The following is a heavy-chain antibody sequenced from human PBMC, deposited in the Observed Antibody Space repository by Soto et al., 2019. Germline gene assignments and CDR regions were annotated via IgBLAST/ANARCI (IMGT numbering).Heavy chain of an antibody. CDR1: GGSFSGYY. J-gene: IGHJ3*02. D-gene: IGHD3-3*01. Sequence: PSETLSLTCAVYGGSFSGYYWSWIRQPPGKGLEWIGEINHSGSTNYNPSLMSRVTISVDTSKNQFSLKLSSVTAADTAGYYCAKGGWRCFDSWGQGTMVTVSS. CDR3: AKGGWRCFDS. CDR2: INHSGST. V-gene: IGHV4-34*01.